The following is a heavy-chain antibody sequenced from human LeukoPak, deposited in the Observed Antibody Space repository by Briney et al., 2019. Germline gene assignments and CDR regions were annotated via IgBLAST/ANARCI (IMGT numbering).Heavy chain of an antibody. CDR2: VSYDGSNK. CDR3: ARDRQFPGDGGNSIMDY. CDR1: GFTFSSYA. D-gene: IGHD4-23*01. V-gene: IGHV3-30*04. J-gene: IGHJ4*02. Sequence: SGGSLRLSCAASGFTFSSYAMHWVRQAPGKGLEWVAVVSYDGSNKYYADSVKGRFTISRDNSKNTLYLQMNRLRAEDTAVYYCARDRQFPGDGGNSIMDYWGQGTLVTVSS.